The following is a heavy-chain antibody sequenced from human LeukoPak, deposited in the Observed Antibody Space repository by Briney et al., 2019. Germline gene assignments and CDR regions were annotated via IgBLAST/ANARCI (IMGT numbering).Heavy chain of an antibody. Sequence: GGSLRLSCAASGFTFDDYAMHWVRQAPGKGLEWVSGISWNSGSIGYADSVKGRFTISRDNAKSSLYLQMNSLRAEDTALYYCAFAVAGTFYFDYWGQGTLVTVSS. D-gene: IGHD6-19*01. V-gene: IGHV3-9*01. CDR1: GFTFDDYA. CDR3: AFAVAGTFYFDY. J-gene: IGHJ4*02. CDR2: ISWNSGSI.